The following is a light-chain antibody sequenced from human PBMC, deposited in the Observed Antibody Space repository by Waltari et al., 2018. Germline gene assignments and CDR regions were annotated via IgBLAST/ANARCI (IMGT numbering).Light chain of an antibody. CDR3: QEYGSSIMYS. CDR2: GAS. V-gene: IGKV3-20*01. Sequence: VLTQSPDTLSLSPGDRAPLSCRASQSLTKRYLGWYQQKPGQAPRLLIYGASNRAASISDRFIGSGSGRGFTFTISRLEPDDSAVYYCQEYGSSIMYSFCQGTKLEIK. CDR1: QSLTKRY. J-gene: IGKJ2*01.